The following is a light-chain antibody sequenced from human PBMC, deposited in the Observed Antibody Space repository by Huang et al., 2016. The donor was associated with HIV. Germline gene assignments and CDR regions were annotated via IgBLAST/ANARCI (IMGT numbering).Light chain of an antibody. CDR1: QGISNS. CDR2: AAS. Sequence: DIQMTQSPSSLSTSVGDRVTITCRASQGISNSLAWYQQKPGRAPNLLLYAASRLGRWVPSMFSGRGSGTDYTLTISRLQPEDFATYYCQQYFSSPPLTFGGGTKVEIK. CDR3: QQYFSSPPLT. J-gene: IGKJ4*01. V-gene: IGKV1-NL1*01.